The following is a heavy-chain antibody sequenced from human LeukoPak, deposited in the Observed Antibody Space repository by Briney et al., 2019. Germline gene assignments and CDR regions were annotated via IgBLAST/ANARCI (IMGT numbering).Heavy chain of an antibody. CDR1: GYTFTSYY. Sequence: ASVKVSCKASGYTFTSYYMHWVRQAPGQGLEWMGIINPSGGSTSYAQKFQGRVTMTRDMSTSTDYMELTSLRSEDTAVYYCAAVDYYDSRGSPLDYWGQGTLVTVSS. J-gene: IGHJ4*02. D-gene: IGHD3-22*01. CDR3: AAVDYYDSRGSPLDY. V-gene: IGHV1-46*01. CDR2: INPSGGST.